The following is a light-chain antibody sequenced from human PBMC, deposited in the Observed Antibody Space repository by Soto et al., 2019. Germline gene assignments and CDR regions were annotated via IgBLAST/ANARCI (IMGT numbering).Light chain of an antibody. J-gene: IGKJ1*01. CDR3: QQYGDSPPWT. V-gene: IGKV3-20*01. CDR2: EAS. CDR1: QSVSVSY. Sequence: EIVLTQSPGTLSLSPGERATLSCRDSQSVSVSYLAWYQQTLGQAPRLLIYEASSRATGIPDRFSGSGSGTDFTLTISRLEPEDFAVYYCQQYGDSPPWTFGQGTKVEIK.